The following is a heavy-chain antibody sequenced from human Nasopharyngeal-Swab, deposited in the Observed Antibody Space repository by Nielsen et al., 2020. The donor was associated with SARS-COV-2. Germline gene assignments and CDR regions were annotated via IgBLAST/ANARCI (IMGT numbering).Heavy chain of an antibody. J-gene: IGHJ4*02. CDR2: IIPIFGTA. D-gene: IGHD6-6*01. V-gene: IGHV1-69*01. CDR3: ARDRYSSSSAFDY. Sequence: WVRQAPGQGLEWMGGIIPIFGTANYAQKFQGRGTITADESTSTAYMELSSLRSEDTAVYYCARDRYSSSSAFDYWGQGTLVTVSS.